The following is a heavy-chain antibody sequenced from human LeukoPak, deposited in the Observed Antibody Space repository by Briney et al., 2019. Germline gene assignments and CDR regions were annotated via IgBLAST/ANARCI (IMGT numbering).Heavy chain of an antibody. V-gene: IGHV3-30-3*01. CDR1: GVTFSRYA. D-gene: IGHD3-22*01. CDR3: ASHYDTSGYHYFDF. Sequence: PGGSLRLSCAASGVTFSRYAMHWVRQAPGKGLEWVAVISYDGSSKYYADSVKGRFTISRDSSKNTLYLQMNSLRAEDTAVYYCASHYDTSGYHYFDFRGQGTLVTVSS. J-gene: IGHJ4*02. CDR2: ISYDGSSK.